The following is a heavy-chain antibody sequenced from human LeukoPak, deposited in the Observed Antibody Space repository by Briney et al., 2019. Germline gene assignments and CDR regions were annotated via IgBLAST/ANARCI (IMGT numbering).Heavy chain of an antibody. CDR3: ARESDRYCFSTSCPNWYDP. Sequence: SETLSLTCTVSGGSISSSTYYWGWIRQPPGKGLEWIGSLYYSGSTYYNPSFKSRVTISVDTSKNQFSLKLSSVTAADTAVYYCARESDRYCFSTSCPNWYDPWGQGTLVTVSS. D-gene: IGHD2-2*01. CDR2: LYYSGST. CDR1: GGSISSSTYY. V-gene: IGHV4-39*07. J-gene: IGHJ5*02.